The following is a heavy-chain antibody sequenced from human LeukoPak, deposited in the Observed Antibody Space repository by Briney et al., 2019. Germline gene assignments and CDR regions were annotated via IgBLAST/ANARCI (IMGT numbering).Heavy chain of an antibody. CDR3: ASRSHSGYDPHWYFDL. CDR2: IYDSGST. CDR1: GGSISSYY. D-gene: IGHD5-12*01. V-gene: IGHV4-59*01. J-gene: IGHJ2*01. Sequence: KTSETLSLTCTVSGGSISSYYWSWIRQPPGKGLEWIGYIYDSGSTNYNPSLKSRVTISVDTSKNQFSLKLSSVTAADTAVYYCASRSHSGYDPHWYFDLWGRGTLVTVSS.